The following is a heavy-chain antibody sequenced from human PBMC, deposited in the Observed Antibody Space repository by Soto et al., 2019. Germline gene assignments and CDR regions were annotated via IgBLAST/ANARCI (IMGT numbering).Heavy chain of an antibody. Sequence: SETLSLTCTVSGGSISSGDYYWSWIRQPPGKGLEWIGYIYYSGSTYYNPSLKSRVTISVDTSKNQFSLKLSSVTAADTAVYYCARGLRANPGGYGMDVCGQRPTFT. D-gene: IGHD5-12*01. CDR2: IYYSGST. CDR1: GGSISSGDYY. V-gene: IGHV4-30-4*01. J-gene: IGHJ6*01. CDR3: ARGLRANPGGYGMDV.